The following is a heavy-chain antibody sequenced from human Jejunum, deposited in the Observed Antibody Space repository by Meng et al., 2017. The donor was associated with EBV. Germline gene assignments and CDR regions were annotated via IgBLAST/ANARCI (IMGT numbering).Heavy chain of an antibody. V-gene: IGHV1-2*04. CDR3: TRAARVFGDYAWFGT. J-gene: IGHJ5*02. D-gene: IGHD4-17*01. CDR2: ISPNSGAT. CDR1: GYTFTDYY. Sequence: QVQLVQSGAEVKKPXXSVKVXCQASGYTFTDYYILWVRQVPGQRPEWMGWISPNSGATNYAQIFQGSVTFTTDTSITTAYMEMSSLRFEDTAVYFCTRAARVFGDYAWFGTWGQGTLVTVSS.